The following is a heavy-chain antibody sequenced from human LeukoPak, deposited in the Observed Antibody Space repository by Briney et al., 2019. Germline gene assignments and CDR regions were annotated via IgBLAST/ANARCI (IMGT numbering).Heavy chain of an antibody. CDR1: GGSVSGYY. D-gene: IGHD3-10*01. V-gene: IGHV4-34*01. CDR2: INHSGST. CDR3: ARGTPSYITMVRGVNFDY. J-gene: IGHJ4*02. Sequence: PSETLSLTCAVYGGSVSGYYWSWIRQPPGKGLEWIGEINHSGSTNYDPSLKSRVTISVDTSKNQFSLKLSSVTAADTAVYYCARGTPSYITMVRGVNFDYWGQGTLVTVSS.